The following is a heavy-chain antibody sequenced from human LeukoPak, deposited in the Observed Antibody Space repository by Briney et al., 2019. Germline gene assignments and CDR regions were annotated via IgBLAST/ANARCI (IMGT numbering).Heavy chain of an antibody. CDR3: ARHNPYYDSSGYYLDAFDI. CDR1: GFTFSNYW. V-gene: IGHV3-7*01. D-gene: IGHD3-22*01. CDR2: IKQDGSEK. Sequence: GGSPRLSCAASGFTFSNYWMSWVRQAPGKGLEWVANIKQDGSEKYFVDSVKGRFTISRDNAKKSLYLQMNSLRAEDTAVYYCARHNPYYDSSGYYLDAFDIWGQGTMVTVSS. J-gene: IGHJ3*02.